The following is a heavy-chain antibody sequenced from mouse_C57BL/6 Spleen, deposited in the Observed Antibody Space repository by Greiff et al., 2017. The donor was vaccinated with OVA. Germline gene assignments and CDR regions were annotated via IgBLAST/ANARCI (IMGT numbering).Heavy chain of an antibody. V-gene: IGHV8-12*01. CDR1: GFSLSTSGMG. J-gene: IGHJ2*01. CDR2: LYWDDDT. Sequence: QVTLKVSGPGILQPSQTLSLSCSFSGFSLSTSGMGVSWLRQPSGKGLEWLVHLYWDDDTRYNPSLKSRLTIFKDTSRNQVFLKITSVETADTAAYYCARRAAYEDYFDYWGQGTTLTVSA. D-gene: IGHD6-5*01. CDR3: ARRAAYEDYFDY.